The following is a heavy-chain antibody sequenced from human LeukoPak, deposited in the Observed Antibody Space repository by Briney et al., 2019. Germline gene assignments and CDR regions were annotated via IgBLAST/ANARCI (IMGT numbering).Heavy chain of an antibody. Sequence: PGGSLRLSCAASGFTFSSYGMHWVRQAPGKGLEWVAVIWYDGSNKYYADSVKGRFTISRDNSKNTLYLQMNSLRAEDTAVYYCARAGERGVVVPAPAGGWFDPWGQGTLVTVSS. J-gene: IGHJ5*02. CDR1: GFTFSSYG. V-gene: IGHV3-33*01. CDR2: IWYDGSNK. D-gene: IGHD2-2*01. CDR3: ARAGERGVVVPAPAGGWFDP.